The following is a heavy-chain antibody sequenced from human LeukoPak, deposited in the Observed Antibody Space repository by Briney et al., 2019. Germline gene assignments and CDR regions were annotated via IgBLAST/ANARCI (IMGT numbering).Heavy chain of an antibody. CDR1: GGSFSGYY. CDR2: INHSGST. V-gene: IGHV4-34*01. J-gene: IGHJ5*02. D-gene: IGHD1-26*01. Sequence: SETLSLTCAVYGGSFSGYYWSWIRQPPGKGLEWIGEINHSGSTNYNPSLKSRVTISVDTSKNQFSLKPSSVTAADTAVYYCASCIVGATTWWFDHWGQGTLVTVSS. CDR3: ASCIVGATTWWFDH.